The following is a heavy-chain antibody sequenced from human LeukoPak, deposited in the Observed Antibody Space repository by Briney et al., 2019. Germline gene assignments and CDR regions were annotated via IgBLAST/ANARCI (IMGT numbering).Heavy chain of an antibody. D-gene: IGHD3-22*01. J-gene: IGHJ4*02. CDR3: ARVGDSSGYYYFAY. CDR1: GFTFSSYS. CDR2: ISSSSSYI. V-gene: IGHV3-21*01. Sequence: GGSLRLSCAASGFTFSSYSMNWVRQAPGKGLEWVSSISSSSSYIYYADSVKGRFTISRDNAKNSLYLQMNSLRAEDTAVYYCARVGDSSGYYYFAYWGQGTLVTVSS.